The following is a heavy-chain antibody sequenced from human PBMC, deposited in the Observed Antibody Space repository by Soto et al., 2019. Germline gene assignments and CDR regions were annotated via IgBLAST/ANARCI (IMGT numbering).Heavy chain of an antibody. Sequence: QVHLVQSGAEVKKPGASVKVSCKASGYTFTSYGITWVRQAPGQGLEWMGWISAHNGNTDSAQKLQGRVIVTRDTSTRTAYMALRSQRSDVTAVYFCARGGYGDWWGQGAVVNVSS. J-gene: IGHJ4*02. CDR1: GYTFTSYG. CDR3: ARGGYGDW. V-gene: IGHV1-18*01. CDR2: ISAHNGNT. D-gene: IGHD3-10*01.